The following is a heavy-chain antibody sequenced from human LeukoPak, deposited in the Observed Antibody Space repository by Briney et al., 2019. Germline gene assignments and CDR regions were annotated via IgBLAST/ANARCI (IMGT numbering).Heavy chain of an antibody. Sequence: PGASLRLSCAASGFTFSNYAMSWVRQAPGKGLERVSAVSGRDDSTYYADSVKGRFTISRDNSKNTLYLQMNSLRAEDTAVYYCAKWGDYDILTGYYDSDYWGQGTLVTVSS. CDR2: VSGRDDST. CDR3: AKWGDYDILTGYYDSDY. D-gene: IGHD3-9*01. J-gene: IGHJ4*02. V-gene: IGHV3-23*01. CDR1: GFTFSNYA.